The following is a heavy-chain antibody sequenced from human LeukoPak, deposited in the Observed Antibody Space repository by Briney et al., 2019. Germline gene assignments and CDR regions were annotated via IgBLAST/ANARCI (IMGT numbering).Heavy chain of an antibody. CDR1: GFSFSTYS. V-gene: IGHV3-21*01. D-gene: IGHD2-2*02. CDR2: ISSGSTYI. J-gene: IGHJ4*02. CDR3: ARGHQLLYSALKGNNYFDY. Sequence: GGSLRLSCVASGFSFSTYSMNWVRQAPGKGPEWVSSISSGSTYIYYADSLKGRFTISRDNAKNSLYLQMNSLRAEDTAVYYCARGHQLLYSALKGNNYFDYWGQGTLVTVSS.